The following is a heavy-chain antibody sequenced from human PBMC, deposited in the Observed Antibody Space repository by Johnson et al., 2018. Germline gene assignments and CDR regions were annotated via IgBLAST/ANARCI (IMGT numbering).Heavy chain of an antibody. CDR1: GFTFSNAW. J-gene: IGHJ6*03. CDR3: TTERDYYYYYMDV. Sequence: EVQLLESGGGLVKPRGSLRLSCAASGFTFSNAWMNWVRQAPGKGLAWVGRIKSKTDGGTTDYAAPVKGRFTISRDDSKNTLYLQMNSLKTEDTAVYYCTTERDYYYYYMDVWGKGTTVTVSS. CDR2: IKSKTDGGTT. V-gene: IGHV3-15*07.